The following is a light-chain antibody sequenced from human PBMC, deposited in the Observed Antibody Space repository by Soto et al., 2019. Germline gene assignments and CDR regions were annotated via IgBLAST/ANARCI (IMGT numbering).Light chain of an antibody. CDR3: QQRSNWRLT. Sequence: EIVLTQSPATLSLSPGGRATLSCRASQSVSSYLAWYQQKPGQAPRLLIYDASNRATGIPARFSGSGSGTDFTLTISSLEPEDFAVYYCQQRSNWRLTFGGGTKVEIE. J-gene: IGKJ4*01. V-gene: IGKV3-11*01. CDR1: QSVSSY. CDR2: DAS.